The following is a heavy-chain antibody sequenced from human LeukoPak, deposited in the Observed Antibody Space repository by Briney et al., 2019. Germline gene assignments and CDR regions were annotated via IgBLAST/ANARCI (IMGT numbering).Heavy chain of an antibody. J-gene: IGHJ6*03. D-gene: IGHD6-13*01. CDR1: GFTFSSYG. Sequence: QTGGSLRLSCAASGFTFSSYGMHWVRQAPGKGLEWVAFIRYDGSNKYYADSVKGRFTISRDNSKNTLYLQMNSLRAEDTAVYYCAPMAAAGTGRYMDVWGKGTTVTVSS. V-gene: IGHV3-30*02. CDR2: IRYDGSNK. CDR3: APMAAAGTGRYMDV.